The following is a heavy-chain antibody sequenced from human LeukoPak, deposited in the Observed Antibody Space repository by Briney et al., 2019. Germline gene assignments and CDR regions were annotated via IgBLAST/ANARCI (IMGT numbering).Heavy chain of an antibody. J-gene: IGHJ6*03. V-gene: IGHV3-21*01. Sequence: GGSLRLSCAVSGFTFSNYSLNWVRQAPGKGLEWVSSISSSSSYIYYADSVKGRFTISRDNTKNSLYLQMNSLRAEDTAVYYCAREPPDFMVRVGYMDVWGEGTTVTVPS. CDR2: ISSSSSYI. CDR1: GFTFSNYS. CDR3: AREPPDFMVRVGYMDV. D-gene: IGHD3-10*01.